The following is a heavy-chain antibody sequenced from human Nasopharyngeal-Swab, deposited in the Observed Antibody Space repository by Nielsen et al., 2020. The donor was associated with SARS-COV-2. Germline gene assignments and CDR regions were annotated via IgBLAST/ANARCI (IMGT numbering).Heavy chain of an antibody. CDR2: IGTAGDP. V-gene: IGHV3-13*05. Sequence: GGSLRLSCAASGFTFSSYDMHWVRQATGKGLEWVSAIGTAGDPYYPGSVKGQFTISRDNAKNSLYLQMNSLRAEDTAVYYCARKDYDILTGHPFFDYWGQGTLVTVSS. J-gene: IGHJ4*02. D-gene: IGHD3-9*01. CDR1: GFTFSSYD. CDR3: ARKDYDILTGHPFFDY.